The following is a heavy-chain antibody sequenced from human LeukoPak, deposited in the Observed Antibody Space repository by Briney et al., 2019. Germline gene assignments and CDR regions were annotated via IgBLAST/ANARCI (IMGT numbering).Heavy chain of an antibody. CDR1: AYTFTGYY. V-gene: IGHV1-2*06. CDR3: ARAPRDGYMADY. D-gene: IGHD5-24*01. J-gene: IGHJ4*02. CDR2: INPNSGGT. Sequence: ASVKVSCKASAYTFTGYYMHWVRQAPGQGLEWRGRINPNSGGTNYAQKFQGRVTMTRDRSISTAYMELSGLRSDDTAVYYCARAPRDGYMADYWGQGTMVTVSS.